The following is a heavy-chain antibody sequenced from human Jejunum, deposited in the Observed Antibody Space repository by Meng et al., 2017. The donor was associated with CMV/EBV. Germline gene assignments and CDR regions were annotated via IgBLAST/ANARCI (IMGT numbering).Heavy chain of an antibody. CDR1: V. D-gene: IGHD3-3*01. V-gene: IGHV3-30-3*01. CDR3: ARDLLEWLFSAGGYQYYGMAV. CDR2: NSYDGSSK. J-gene: IGHJ6*02. Sequence: VLHWVRQAPGRGLEWVATNSYDGSSKYYADVVKGRFSISRENSKNTIYLQMNSLRAEDTAVYYCARDLLEWLFSAGGYQYYGMAVWGQGTTVTVSS.